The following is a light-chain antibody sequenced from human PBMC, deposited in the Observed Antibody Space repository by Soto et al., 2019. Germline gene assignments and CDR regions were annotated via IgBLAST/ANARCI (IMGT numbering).Light chain of an antibody. Sequence: ELVLTQSPGTLSLSPGERATLSCRASQSVSSSYLAWYQQKPGQAPRLLIYSASTRATGIPDRFSGRGSGTDFTLTISRLEPEDFAVYFCQQYGTSPRVTFGQGTRLEIK. V-gene: IGKV3-20*01. CDR3: QQYGTSPRVT. CDR2: SAS. CDR1: QSVSSSY. J-gene: IGKJ5*01.